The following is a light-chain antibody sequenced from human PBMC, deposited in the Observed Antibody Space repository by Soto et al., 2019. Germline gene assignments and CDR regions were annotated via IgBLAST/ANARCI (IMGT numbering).Light chain of an antibody. Sequence: EIVMTQSPATLSVSPGDGGTLSCRASRSLGNKLSWFQQKPGQAPRLLIYDASTRATGVPARFSGSGSGTEFTLTISSLQSEDFAVYYCQQYNSWPPLTFGGGTKVDI. CDR1: RSLGNK. V-gene: IGKV3-15*01. CDR3: QQYNSWPPLT. J-gene: IGKJ4*01. CDR2: DAS.